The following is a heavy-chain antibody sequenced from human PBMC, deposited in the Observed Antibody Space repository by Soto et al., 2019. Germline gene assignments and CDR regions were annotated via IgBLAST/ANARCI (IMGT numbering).Heavy chain of an antibody. J-gene: IGHJ6*02. CDR1: GFTFSSYA. Sequence: GGSLRLSCAASGFTFSSYAMSWVRQARGKGLEWVSAISGSGGSTYYADSVKGRFTISRDNFKNTLYLQMNSLRAEDTAVYYCAKDMYSGYDWGEYYYYGMDVWGQGTTVTVSS. D-gene: IGHD5-12*01. CDR2: ISGSGGST. CDR3: AKDMYSGYDWGEYYYYGMDV. V-gene: IGHV3-23*01.